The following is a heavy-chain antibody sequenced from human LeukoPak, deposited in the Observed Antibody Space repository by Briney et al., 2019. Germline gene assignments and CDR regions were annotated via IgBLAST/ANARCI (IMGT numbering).Heavy chain of an antibody. CDR3: AKDSGSNYVPDY. CDR1: GFTFSSYA. J-gene: IGHJ4*02. V-gene: IGHV3-23*01. D-gene: IGHD4-11*01. CDR2: ISGSGGST. Sequence: GGSLRLSCAASGFTFSSYAMSWVRQAPGKGLEWVSAISGSGGSTYYADSVKVRFTISRDNSKNTLYLQMSSLRAEDTAVYYCAKDSGSNYVPDYWGQGTLVTVSS.